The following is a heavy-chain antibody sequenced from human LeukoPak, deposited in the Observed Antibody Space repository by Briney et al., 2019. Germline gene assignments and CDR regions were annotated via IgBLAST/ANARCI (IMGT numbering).Heavy chain of an antibody. V-gene: IGHV3-64*01. CDR3: ARGGQSKYDSSGYLNYFDY. CDR1: GFTFSSYT. CDR2: ISSNGGST. D-gene: IGHD3-22*01. Sequence: GGSLRLSCAASGFTFSSYTMSWVRQAPGKGLEYVSSISSNGGSTYYANSVKGGFTISRDNSKNTLYLQMGSLRAEDMAVYYCARGGQSKYDSSGYLNYFDYWGQGTLVTVSS. J-gene: IGHJ4*02.